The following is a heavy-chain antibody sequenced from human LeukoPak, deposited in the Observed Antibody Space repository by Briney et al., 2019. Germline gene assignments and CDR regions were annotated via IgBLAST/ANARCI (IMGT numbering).Heavy chain of an antibody. J-gene: IGHJ4*02. D-gene: IGHD5-24*01. CDR2: IYSTGST. CDR1: GGSISSFY. Sequence: PSETLSLTCTVSGGSISSFYWSWIRQPAGKGLEWIGRIYSTGSTNYNPSLKSRVTISVDTSKNQFSLKLSSVTAADTAVYYCATLRDGYEFDYWGQGTLVTVSS. CDR3: ATLRDGYEFDY. V-gene: IGHV4-4*07.